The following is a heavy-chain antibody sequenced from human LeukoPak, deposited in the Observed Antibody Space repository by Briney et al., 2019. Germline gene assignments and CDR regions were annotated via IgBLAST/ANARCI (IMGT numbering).Heavy chain of an antibody. CDR3: ARDFWSGSYYFDY. J-gene: IGHJ4*02. D-gene: IGHD3-3*01. CDR1: GYTLTELS. Sequence: SVKVSCKVSGYTLTELSMHWVRQAPGKGLEWMGGIIPIFGTANYAQKFQGRVTITADESTSTAYMELSSLRSEDTAVYYCARDFWSGSYYFDYWGQGTLVTVSS. CDR2: IIPIFGTA. V-gene: IGHV1-69*13.